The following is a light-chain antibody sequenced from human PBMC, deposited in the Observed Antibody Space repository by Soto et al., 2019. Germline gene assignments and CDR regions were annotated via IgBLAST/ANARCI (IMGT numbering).Light chain of an antibody. Sequence: IQMTQSPSSVSASVGDRVTITCLASQSISSYLNWYQQKPGKAPKLLIYDASSLESGVPSRFSGSGSGTDFTLAISSLQPEDFATYYCQQLNTYPVTFGGGTKVDTK. CDR3: QQLNTYPVT. CDR1: QSISSY. V-gene: IGKV1-13*02. J-gene: IGKJ4*01. CDR2: DAS.